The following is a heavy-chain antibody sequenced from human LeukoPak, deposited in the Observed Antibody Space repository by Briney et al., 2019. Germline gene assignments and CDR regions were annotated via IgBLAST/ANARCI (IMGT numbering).Heavy chain of an antibody. D-gene: IGHD3-10*01. Sequence: GASPRLSCAASGFTFSSYAMSWVRQAPGKGLEWVSAISGSGGSTYYADSVKGRFTISRDNSKNTLYLQMNSLRAEDTAVYYCAKDARVRGVITLDYWGQGTLVTVSS. CDR2: ISGSGGST. CDR1: GFTFSSYA. V-gene: IGHV3-23*01. CDR3: AKDARVRGVITLDY. J-gene: IGHJ4*02.